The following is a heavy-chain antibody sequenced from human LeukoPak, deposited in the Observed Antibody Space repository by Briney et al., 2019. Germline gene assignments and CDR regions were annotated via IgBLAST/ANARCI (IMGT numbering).Heavy chain of an antibody. CDR2: FYSGDST. Sequence: GGSLRLSCVASGFTVSSIYMNWVRQAPGKGLEWVSAFYSGDSTYYADSVKGRFTISRDNAKDTLYLQMNSLRAEDTAVYYCARDRGYNIDYWGQGTLVTVSS. D-gene: IGHD1-1*01. CDR1: GFTVSSIY. V-gene: IGHV3-53*01. CDR3: ARDRGYNIDY. J-gene: IGHJ4*02.